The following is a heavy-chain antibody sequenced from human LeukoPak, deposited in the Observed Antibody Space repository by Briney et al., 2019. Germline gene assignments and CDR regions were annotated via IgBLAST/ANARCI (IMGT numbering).Heavy chain of an antibody. V-gene: IGHV1-69*04. Sequence: SVKVSCKASGGTFSSYAISWVRQAPGQGLAWMGRIIPILGIANYAQKFQGRVTITADKSTSTAYMELSSLRSEDTAVYYCARDGTHYDILTGRTTYGMDVWGQGTTVTVSS. CDR2: IIPILGIA. D-gene: IGHD3-9*01. J-gene: IGHJ6*02. CDR1: GGTFSSYA. CDR3: ARDGTHYDILTGRTTYGMDV.